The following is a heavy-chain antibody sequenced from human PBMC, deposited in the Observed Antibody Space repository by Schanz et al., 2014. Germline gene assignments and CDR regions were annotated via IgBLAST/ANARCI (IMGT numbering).Heavy chain of an antibody. V-gene: IGHV3-72*01. Sequence: EVQLEESGGGLVKPGGSLKLSCAASRLNFNNAWMHWVRQAPGKGLEWVGHSRNKGHSYTSEYAASVKGRFTISRDESESSLYLQMDSLKTEDTAVYYCARRNFYDKSAAFDYWGQGSLVTVSS. D-gene: IGHD3-9*01. CDR1: RLNFNNAW. CDR2: SRNKGHSYTS. CDR3: ARRNFYDKSAAFDY. J-gene: IGHJ4*02.